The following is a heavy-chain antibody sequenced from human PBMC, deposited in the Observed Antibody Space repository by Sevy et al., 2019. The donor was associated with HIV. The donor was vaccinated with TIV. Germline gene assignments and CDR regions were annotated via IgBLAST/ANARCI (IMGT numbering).Heavy chain of an antibody. CDR3: ARGRSPKRLPLLYSGYDHMTAHFFDY. CDR1: GESVSSSY. V-gene: IGHV4-34*01. D-gene: IGHD5-12*01. CDR2: VDHSGGT. J-gene: IGHJ4*02. Sequence: SKTLSLTCAVYGESVSSSYWTWIRQPPGGGLDWVGEVDHSGGTSYNPSLKSRATVSLDTSKRQFSLKLNSVTAADTAVYFCARGRSPKRLPLLYSGYDHMTAHFFDYWGQGALVTVSS.